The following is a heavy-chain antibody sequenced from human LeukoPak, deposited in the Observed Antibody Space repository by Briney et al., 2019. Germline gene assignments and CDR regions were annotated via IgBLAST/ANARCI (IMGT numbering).Heavy chain of an antibody. CDR3: AKPTSLKDANYGLTGTNY. Sequence: GGSLRLSCAASGSNFSAYGMHWVRQAPGKGLEWVAFIRYDGNLKYYADSVKGRFTISRDNSKNTLDLQMNSLRVEDTAVYYCAKPTSLKDANYGLTGTNYWGQGILVTVSS. V-gene: IGHV3-30*02. D-gene: IGHD1-14*01. CDR1: GSNFSAYG. J-gene: IGHJ4*02. CDR2: IRYDGNLK.